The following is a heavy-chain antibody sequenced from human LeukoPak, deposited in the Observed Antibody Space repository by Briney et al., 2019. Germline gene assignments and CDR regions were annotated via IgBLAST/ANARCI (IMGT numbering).Heavy chain of an antibody. V-gene: IGHV3-72*01. CDR2: TRKKAKGYTT. D-gene: IGHD3-22*01. CDR3: ARAQSDSSGYYYVGDY. Sequence: SGGSLRLSCAASGFTLSDYYMDWVRQAPGQGLEWVARTRKKAKGYTTEYAASVKGRFTISRDDSKNSVDLQTNSLITEDTAVYYCARAQSDSSGYYYVGDYWGQGTLVTVSS. CDR1: GFTLSDYY. J-gene: IGHJ4*02.